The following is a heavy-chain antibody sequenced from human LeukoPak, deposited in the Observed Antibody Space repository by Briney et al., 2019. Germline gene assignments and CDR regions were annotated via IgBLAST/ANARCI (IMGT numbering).Heavy chain of an antibody. J-gene: IGHJ4*02. CDR2: IKQDGSEK. V-gene: IGHV3-7*01. Sequence: GGSLRLSCAASGFTFSSYAMSWVRQAPGKGLEWVANIKQDGSEKYYVDSLKGRFTISRDNAKNSLYLQMNSLTVEDTAVYYCASQHYGRFDYWGQGTLVTVSS. CDR1: GFTFSSYA. D-gene: IGHD3-16*01. CDR3: ASQHYGRFDY.